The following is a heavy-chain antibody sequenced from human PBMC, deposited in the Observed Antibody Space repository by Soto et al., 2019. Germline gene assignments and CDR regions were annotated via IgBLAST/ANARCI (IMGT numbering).Heavy chain of an antibody. V-gene: IGHV4-34*02. Sequence: QVQLQQWGAGLLKPSETLSLTSAGFDGSPSDDYYTWTRQSPGKGLEWMGEIHPGGSTYYNPSLKTRVTLSQATSKKHFSLNLISVTAADTGEYYCSRGNDAYKGGRTWGQGTLVTVSS. CDR1: DGSPSDDY. CDR2: IHPGGST. D-gene: IGHD1-1*01. CDR3: SRGNDAYKGGRT. J-gene: IGHJ5*02.